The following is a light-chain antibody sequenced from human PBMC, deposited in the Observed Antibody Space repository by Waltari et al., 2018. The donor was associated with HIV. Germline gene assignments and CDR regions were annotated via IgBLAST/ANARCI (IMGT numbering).Light chain of an antibody. CDR3: QSYDNALSGSL. V-gene: IGLV1-40*01. CDR2: GNT. Sequence: QSVLTQPPSVSGAPGQRVTISCTGTTSHIGAGYDVHWYQQLPGTAPKLLVFGNTNRPSGVPDRFSGSKSGTSASLAITGLQAGDEGDYYCQSYDNALSGSLFGGGTKVTVL. CDR1: TSHIGAGYD. J-gene: IGLJ2*01.